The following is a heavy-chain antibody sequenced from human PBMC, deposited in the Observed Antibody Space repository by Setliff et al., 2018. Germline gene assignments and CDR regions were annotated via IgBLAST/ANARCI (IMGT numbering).Heavy chain of an antibody. D-gene: IGHD2-15*01. CDR2: IYPGDSDT. CDR3: ARLGVGCSGGSGYYNRYSQSTPAPSLGAGGSSPSSNYY. J-gene: IGHJ6*01. CDR1: GYSFSSYW. V-gene: IGHV5-51*01. Sequence: PGESLKISCKGSGYSFSSYWIGWVRQMPGKGLEWMGIIYPGDSDTRYSPSFQGQVTISADKSISTAYLQWSSLKASDTAMYYCARLGVGCSGGSGYYNRYSQSTPAPSLGAGGSSPSSNYY.